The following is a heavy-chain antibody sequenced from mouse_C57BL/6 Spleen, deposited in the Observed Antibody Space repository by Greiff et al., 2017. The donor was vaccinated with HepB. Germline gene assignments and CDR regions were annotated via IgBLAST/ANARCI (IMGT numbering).Heavy chain of an antibody. CDR1: GYAFSSYW. V-gene: IGHV1-80*01. CDR3: ARGGYYGSGYGAMDY. Sequence: VQLQQSGAELVKPGASVKISCKASGYAFSSYWMNWVKQRPGKGLEWIGQIYPGDGDTNYNGKFKGKATLTADKSSSTAYMQLSSLTSEDSAVYFCARGGYYGSGYGAMDYWGQGTSVTVSS. D-gene: IGHD1-1*01. CDR2: IYPGDGDT. J-gene: IGHJ4*01.